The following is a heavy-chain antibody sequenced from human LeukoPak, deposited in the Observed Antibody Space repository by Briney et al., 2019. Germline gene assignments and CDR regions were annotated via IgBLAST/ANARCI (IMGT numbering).Heavy chain of an antibody. CDR3: AREPRAFDI. V-gene: IGHV3-48*03. Sequence: PGGSLRLSCAASGFTFSTYEMNWVRQAPGKGLEWVSYISTGGATIYYADSVEGRFTVSRDNAKNSVYLQMNSLRVEDTAIYYCAREPRAFDIWGQGTMVTVSS. CDR1: GFTFSTYE. J-gene: IGHJ3*02. CDR2: ISTGGATI.